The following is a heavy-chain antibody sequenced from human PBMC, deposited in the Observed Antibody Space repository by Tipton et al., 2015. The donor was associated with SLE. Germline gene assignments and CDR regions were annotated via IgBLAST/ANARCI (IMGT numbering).Heavy chain of an antibody. CDR3: ARDDFWSGREWFDP. CDR2: IYTSGST. CDR1: GGSISRGSYY. J-gene: IGHJ5*02. D-gene: IGHD3-3*01. V-gene: IGHV4-61*02. Sequence: TLSLTCTVSGGSISRGSYYWSWIRQPAGKGLEWIGRIYTSGSTNYNPSLKSRVTISVDTSKNQFSLKLSSVTAADTAVYYCARDDFWSGREWFDPWGQGPLVTVSS.